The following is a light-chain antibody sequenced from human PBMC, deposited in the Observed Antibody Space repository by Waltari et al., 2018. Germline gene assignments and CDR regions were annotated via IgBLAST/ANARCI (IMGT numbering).Light chain of an antibody. J-gene: IGKJ3*01. CDR3: QQFELDPFT. Sequence: DIQMTQSPSSLSASVGDRVTITCQASQDTNIYLNWYQQKPGTAPKLLIYDASSLETGVPSRFSGSGSGTHFTFTISSLRPEDVATYYCQQFELDPFTFGPGTKVEIK. V-gene: IGKV1-33*01. CDR2: DAS. CDR1: QDTNIY.